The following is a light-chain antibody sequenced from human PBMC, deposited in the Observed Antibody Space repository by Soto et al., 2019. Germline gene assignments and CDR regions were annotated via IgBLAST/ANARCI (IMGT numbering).Light chain of an antibody. J-gene: IGKJ2*01. CDR1: QSVDSN. CDR2: GAS. Sequence: EIVMTQSPATLSVSPGDGATLSCRASQSVDSNLAWYQQKPGQTPRLLIYGASYRATGIPARFSGSGSGTDFTLTISSLEPEDFALYYCQQRGSWPPTFGQGTKLEIK. CDR3: QQRGSWPPT. V-gene: IGKV3-11*01.